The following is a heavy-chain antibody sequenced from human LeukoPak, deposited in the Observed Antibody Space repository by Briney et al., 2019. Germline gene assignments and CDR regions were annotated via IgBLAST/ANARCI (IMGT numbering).Heavy chain of an antibody. Sequence: PGGSLRLSCAASGFTFSSYSMNWVRQAPGKGLEWVSSISSSSSYIYYADSVKGRFTISRDSAKNSLYLQMNSLRAEDTAVYYCARDLVPKRVVPAAHDYWGQGTLVTVSS. CDR1: GFTFSSYS. J-gene: IGHJ4*02. CDR3: ARDLVPKRVVPAAHDY. D-gene: IGHD2-2*01. V-gene: IGHV3-21*01. CDR2: ISSSSSYI.